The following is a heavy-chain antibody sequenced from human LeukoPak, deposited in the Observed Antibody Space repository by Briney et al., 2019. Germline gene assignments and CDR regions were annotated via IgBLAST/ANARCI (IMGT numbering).Heavy chain of an antibody. CDR2: IYSSGTI. D-gene: IGHD3-10*01. Sequence: PTDTLSLTCSVPGGSISSYYGGWSPRPPGKGLEWIGRIYSSGTITYNPSLQSRVTMSVDSSKNEFSLKMSSVTAADTAVYYCTRDSGTAGEVKFDPWGQGTLVAVSS. J-gene: IGHJ5*02. V-gene: IGHV4-4*07. CDR1: GGSISSYY. CDR3: TRDSGTAGEVKFDP.